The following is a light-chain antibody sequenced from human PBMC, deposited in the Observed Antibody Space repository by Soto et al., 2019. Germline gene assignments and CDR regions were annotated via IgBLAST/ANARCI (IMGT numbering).Light chain of an antibody. V-gene: IGLV2-14*03. CDR3: TSDTTTNALA. CDR1: SRDIGSSPY. J-gene: IGLJ2*01. CDR2: DVN. Sequence: QSALTQPASVSGSPGQSITISCTGTSRDIGSSPYVSWYQQYPGNAPKCMIYDVNNRPSGVSNRFSGSKSGNTASLSISGLQAEDEAVYYGTSDTTTNALALGGGTKLTVL.